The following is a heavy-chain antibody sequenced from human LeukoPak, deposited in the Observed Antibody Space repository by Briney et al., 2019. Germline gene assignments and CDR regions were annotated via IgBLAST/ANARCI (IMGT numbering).Heavy chain of an antibody. CDR3: ARRRGNTSGFQGYYFDY. J-gene: IGHJ4*02. CDR2: IYYSGST. V-gene: IGHV4-31*03. Sequence: SETLSLTCTVSGGSISSGDYYWSWIRQLPGKGLEWIGYIYYSGSTYYNPSLKSRLTISVDTSKNQFSLKLSSVTAADTAVYYCARRRGNTSGFQGYYFDYWGQGTLVTVSS. D-gene: IGHD6-19*01. CDR1: GGSISSGDYY.